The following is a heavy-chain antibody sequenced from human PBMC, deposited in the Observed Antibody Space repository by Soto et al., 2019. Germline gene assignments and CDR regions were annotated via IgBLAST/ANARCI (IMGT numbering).Heavy chain of an antibody. J-gene: IGHJ3*02. CDR1: GDSISNYY. Sequence: LSLTCNVSGDSISNYYWTWIRQSAGKGLEWIGRMSATGGAAYNPSLKSRLTLSRDTSKNELSLSLKFVTAADTAVYFCTRDQSGTPDIWGQGTMVTVS. V-gene: IGHV4-4*07. CDR3: TRDQSGTPDI. CDR2: MSATGGA. D-gene: IGHD1-26*01.